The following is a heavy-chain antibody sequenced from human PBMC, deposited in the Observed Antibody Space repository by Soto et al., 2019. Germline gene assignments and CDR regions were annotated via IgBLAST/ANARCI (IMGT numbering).Heavy chain of an antibody. CDR3: ARERFDPGSYYYYYGMDV. D-gene: IGHD1-26*01. V-gene: IGHV3-30-3*01. CDR1: GFTFSSYA. J-gene: IGHJ6*02. CDR2: ISYDGSNK. Sequence: GGSLRLSCAASGFTFSSYAMHWVRQAPGKGLEWVAVISYDGSNKYYADSVKGRFTISRDNSKSTLYLQMNSLRAEDTAVYYCARERFDPGSYYYYYGMDVWGQRTTVTVSS.